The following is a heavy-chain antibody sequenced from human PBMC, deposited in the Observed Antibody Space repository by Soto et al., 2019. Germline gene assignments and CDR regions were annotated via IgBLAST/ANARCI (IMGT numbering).Heavy chain of an antibody. CDR2: ISGYNGKT. Sequence: QVQLVQSGAEVKKPGASVKVSCKASGYTFTSYGISWVRQAAVQGLEWMGWISGYNGKTNYAQKLQGRVTMTTHTSTSTAYMELRSLRSDDTAVYYCARDRHDYGDPRKPFDIWGQGTMVTVSS. D-gene: IGHD4-17*01. CDR3: ARDRHDYGDPRKPFDI. V-gene: IGHV1-18*01. CDR1: GYTFTSYG. J-gene: IGHJ3*02.